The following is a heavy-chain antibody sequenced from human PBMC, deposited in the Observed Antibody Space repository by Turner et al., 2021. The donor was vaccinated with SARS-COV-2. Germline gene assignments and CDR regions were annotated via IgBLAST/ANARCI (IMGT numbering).Heavy chain of an antibody. Sequence: EVQLVESGGGLVKPGGSLRLSCAASGFTFSRHYMNWVRQAPGKGLEWVASITSSSRSVYYADSVKGRFTISRDNAKNTLYLQMNSLRAEDTAVYYCAIEGHTAMGVFFDYWGQGTLVTVSS. CDR1: GFTFSRHY. CDR3: AIEGHTAMGVFFDY. J-gene: IGHJ4*02. V-gene: IGHV3-21*01. CDR2: ITSSSRSV. D-gene: IGHD5-18*01.